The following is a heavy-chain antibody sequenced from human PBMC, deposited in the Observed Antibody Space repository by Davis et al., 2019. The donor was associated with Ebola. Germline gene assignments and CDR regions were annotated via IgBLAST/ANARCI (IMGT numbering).Heavy chain of an antibody. Sequence: GGSLRLSCAASGFTFSTYSMNWVRQTPGKGLEWVSSISSGRNYIYYADSVKGRFTISRDNAKNSLYLQMDSLRAEDTALYYCARDLGGIEWLLTDAFDIWGQGTMVTVSS. J-gene: IGHJ3*02. CDR2: ISSGRNYI. CDR3: ARDLGGIEWLLTDAFDI. D-gene: IGHD5-12*01. V-gene: IGHV3-21*01. CDR1: GFTFSTYS.